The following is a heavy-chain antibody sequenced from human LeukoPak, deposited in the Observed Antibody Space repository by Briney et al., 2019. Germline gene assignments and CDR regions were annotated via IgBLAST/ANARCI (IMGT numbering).Heavy chain of an antibody. D-gene: IGHD2-2*01. J-gene: IGHJ2*01. CDR3: ARGPIVVVPAARYWYFDL. CDR1: GYTFTSSD. CDR2: MNPNSGNT. V-gene: IGHV1-8*01. Sequence: ASVKVSCKASGYTFTSSDINWVRQATGQGLEWMGWMNPNSGNTGYAQKFQGRVTMTRNTSISTAYMELSSLRSEDTAVYYCARGPIVVVPAARYWYFDLWGRGTLVTVSS.